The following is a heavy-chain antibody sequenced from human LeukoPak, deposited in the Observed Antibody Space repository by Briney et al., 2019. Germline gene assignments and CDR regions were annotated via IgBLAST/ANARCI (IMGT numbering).Heavy chain of an antibody. CDR1: GGSISSYY. D-gene: IGHD1-26*01. CDR3: ARHGGGGATTNKIDY. J-gene: IGHJ4*02. V-gene: IGHV4-59*08. Sequence: SETLSLTCTVSGGSISSYYWSWIRQPPGKGLEWIGYIFYSGSTNYNPSLKSRVTISVDTSKNQFSLKLSSVTAADTAVYYCARHGGGGATTNKIDYWGQGTLVTVSS. CDR2: IFYSGST.